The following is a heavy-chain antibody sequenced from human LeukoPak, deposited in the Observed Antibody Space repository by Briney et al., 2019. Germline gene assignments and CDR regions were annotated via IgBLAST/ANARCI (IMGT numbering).Heavy chain of an antibody. CDR3: AREKGPYSSGWYYFDY. CDR2: IWYDGSNK. CDR1: GFTFTSYG. J-gene: IGHJ4*02. Sequence: GRSLRLSCAASGFTFTSYGLHWVRQAPGKGLEWVAVIWYDGSNKYYAESVRGRFTISRDNSIDTLYLQMDSLRAEDTAVYYCAREKGPYSSGWYYFDYWGQGTLVSVSP. V-gene: IGHV3-33*01. D-gene: IGHD6-19*01.